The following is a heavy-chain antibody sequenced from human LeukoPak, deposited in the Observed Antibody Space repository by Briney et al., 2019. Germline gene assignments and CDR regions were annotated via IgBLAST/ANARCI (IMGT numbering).Heavy chain of an antibody. CDR1: GFTFSSYG. CDR3: ARGSRLFGAFDI. CDR2: ICIDGSTK. V-gene: IGHV3-33*01. D-gene: IGHD2-21*01. J-gene: IGHJ3*02. Sequence: GESLRLSCAASGFTFSSYGMHWVRQAPGKGLEWAAVICIDGSTKYYADSVKGRFTISRDNSKNTLYLQMHSLRAEDTAVYYCARGSRLFGAFDIWGQGTMVTVSS.